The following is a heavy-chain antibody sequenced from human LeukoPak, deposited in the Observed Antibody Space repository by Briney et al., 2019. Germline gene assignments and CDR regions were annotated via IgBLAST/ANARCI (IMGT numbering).Heavy chain of an antibody. CDR3: AREGGSNSGYFDY. J-gene: IGHJ4*02. D-gene: IGHD1-26*01. V-gene: IGHV1-8*01. CDR1: GYTFTNFD. Sequence: ASVKVSCKASGYTFTNFDIYWVRQATGQGFECMGWMNPYSGNTGYVQKFQGRVTMTRDTSTSTVYMELSSLRSEDTAVYYCAREGGSNSGYFDYWGQGTLVTVSS. CDR2: MNPYSGNT.